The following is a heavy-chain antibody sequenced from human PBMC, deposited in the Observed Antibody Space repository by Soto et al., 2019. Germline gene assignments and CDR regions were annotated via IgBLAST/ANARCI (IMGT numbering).Heavy chain of an antibody. CDR1: GLTFSSYG. D-gene: IGHD6-19*01. V-gene: IGHV3-30*18. Sequence: PGGSLRLSCAASGLTFSSYGMHWVRQAPGKGLEWVAVISYDGRNKYYADSVKGRFTISRDNSKNTLYLQMSSLRPEDTAVYYCVKDGSSGWPYYYGMDVWGQGTTVTVSS. CDR3: VKDGSSGWPYYYGMDV. J-gene: IGHJ6*02. CDR2: ISYDGRNK.